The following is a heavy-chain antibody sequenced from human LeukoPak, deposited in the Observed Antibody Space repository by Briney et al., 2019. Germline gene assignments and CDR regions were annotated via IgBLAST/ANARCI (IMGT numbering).Heavy chain of an antibody. CDR2: MNTNSANT. J-gene: IGHJ4*02. CDR1: GGTFSSYA. Sequence: ASVKVSCMASGGTFSSYAISWVRQATGHGLEWMGWMNTNSANTGYAQKLQGRVTMTRNTSISTAYMELSSLRSEDTAVYYCARGLGRTAMVTRGGVRFDYWGQGTLVTVSS. CDR3: ARGLGRTAMVTRGGVRFDY. D-gene: IGHD5-18*01. V-gene: IGHV1-8*02.